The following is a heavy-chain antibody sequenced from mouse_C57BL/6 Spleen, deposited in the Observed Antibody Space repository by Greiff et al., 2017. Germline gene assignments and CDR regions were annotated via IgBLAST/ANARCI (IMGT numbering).Heavy chain of an antibody. J-gene: IGHJ2*01. CDR1: GYTFTSYW. D-gene: IGHD2-13*01. CDR2: INPSNGGT. Sequence: QVQLQQSGTELVKPGASVKLSCKASGYTFTSYWMHWVKQRPGPGLEWIGNINPSNGGTNYNEKFKSKATLTVDKSSSTAYMQLSSLTSEDSAVYEGAKEEDGHGDYGMNCDYWGQGTTLTVSS. V-gene: IGHV1-53*01. CDR3: AKEEDGHGDYGMNCDY.